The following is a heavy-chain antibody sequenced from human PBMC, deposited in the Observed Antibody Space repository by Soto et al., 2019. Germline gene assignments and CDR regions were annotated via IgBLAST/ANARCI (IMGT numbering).Heavy chain of an antibody. V-gene: IGHV1-18*01. J-gene: IGHJ3*02. CDR1: GYTFTSYG. CDR2: ISAYNGNT. D-gene: IGHD3-22*01. CDR3: ARDGLRLPYYYDSQGTTEAFDI. Sequence: ASVKVSCKASGYTFTSYGVSWVRQAPGQGLEWMGWISAYNGNTNYAQKLQGRVTMTTDTSTSTAYMELRSLRSDDTAVYYCARDGLRLPYYYDSQGTTEAFDIWGQGTMVTVSS.